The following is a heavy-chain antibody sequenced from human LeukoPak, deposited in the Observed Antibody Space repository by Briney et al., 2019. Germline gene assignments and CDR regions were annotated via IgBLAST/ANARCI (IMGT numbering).Heavy chain of an antibody. CDR2: IYYTGST. D-gene: IGHD5-12*01. CDR3: ARGTIVATRFDH. V-gene: IGHV4-61*03. J-gene: IGHJ4*02. CDR1: GGSVNSGSYY. Sequence: PSETLSLTCTVSGGSVNSGSYYWSWIRQPPGKGLEWIGCIYYTGSTNYNPSFKSRVTISVDTSKNHFSLKLYSVTAADTAMYYCARGTIVATRFDHWGQGTLVTVSS.